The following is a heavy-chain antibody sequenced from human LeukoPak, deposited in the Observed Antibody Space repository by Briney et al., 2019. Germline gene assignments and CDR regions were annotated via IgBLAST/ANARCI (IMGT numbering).Heavy chain of an antibody. D-gene: IGHD3-3*01. V-gene: IGHV4-4*07. Sequence: SETLSLTCSVSGGSVSFYYWTWIRQSAGKGLEWIGRVYAGGNSNYNPSLKSRTTLSIDTSKNEFSLMLTSVTGADTAIYYCARDSRYHDFWSGYIDYWGQGILVTVSS. CDR1: GGSVSFYY. CDR2: VYAGGNS. J-gene: IGHJ4*02. CDR3: ARDSRYHDFWSGYIDY.